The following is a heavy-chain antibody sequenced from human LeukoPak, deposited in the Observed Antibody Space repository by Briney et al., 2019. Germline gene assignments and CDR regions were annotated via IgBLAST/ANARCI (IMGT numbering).Heavy chain of an antibody. CDR1: GFTFSSSG. J-gene: IGHJ4*02. D-gene: IGHD6-13*01. CDR2: ISYDGSNK. CDR3: AKDWAIGYSSSWYGY. Sequence: PGGSLRLSCAASGFTFSSSGMHWVRQAPDKGLEWVAIISYDGSNKYYADSVKGRFTISRDNSKNTLYLQMNSLRAEDTAVYYCAKDWAIGYSSSWYGYWGQGTLVTVSS. V-gene: IGHV3-30*18.